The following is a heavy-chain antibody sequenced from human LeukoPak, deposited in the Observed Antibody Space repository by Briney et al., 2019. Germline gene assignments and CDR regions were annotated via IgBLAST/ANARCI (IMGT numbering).Heavy chain of an antibody. Sequence: SETLSLTCTVSGGSISGTTFYWGWIRQPPGKGLEWIGSMHYSGSTYYNPSLRSRVTISVDTSKNQFSLKLSSVTAADTAVYYCASGYSSGWYGGDYFDYWGQGTLVTVSS. CDR3: ASGYSSGWYGGDYFDY. J-gene: IGHJ4*02. V-gene: IGHV4-39*07. CDR1: GGSISGTTFY. CDR2: MHYSGST. D-gene: IGHD6-19*01.